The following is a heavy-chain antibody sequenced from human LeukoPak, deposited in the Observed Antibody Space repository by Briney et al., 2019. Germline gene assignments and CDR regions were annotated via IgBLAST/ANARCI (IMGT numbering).Heavy chain of an antibody. CDR3: ASGAWATRLHS. J-gene: IGHJ4*02. D-gene: IGHD5-24*01. Sequence: ASDTLSLTCAVYGESLNYYYWSWIRQSPEKGLEWIGEVFDGKTTNYNPSLKSRVTISAVTSSNQFSLNLKSVTAADTAVYYCASGAWATRLHSWAQGTPVIVSS. V-gene: IGHV4-34*12. CDR2: VFDGKTT. CDR1: GESLNYYY.